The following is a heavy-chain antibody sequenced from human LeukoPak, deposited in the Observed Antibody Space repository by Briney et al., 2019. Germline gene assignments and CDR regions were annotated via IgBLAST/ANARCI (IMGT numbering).Heavy chain of an antibody. V-gene: IGHV1-2*02. Sequence: ASVKVSCKASGYTFTDHYIHWVRRAPGQGLEWIGWIIPNTGGTSFAQKFQGRVTMTRDTSISTAYMELSSLTPDDTAVYYCARGGYGLGSGGYWGQGTLVTVSS. J-gene: IGHJ4*02. D-gene: IGHD3-10*01. CDR1: GYTFTDHY. CDR3: ARGGYGLGSGGY. CDR2: IIPNTGGT.